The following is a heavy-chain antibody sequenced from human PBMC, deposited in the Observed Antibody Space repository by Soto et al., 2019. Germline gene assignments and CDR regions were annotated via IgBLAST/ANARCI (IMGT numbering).Heavy chain of an antibody. V-gene: IGHV1-2*04. CDR1: GYTFTGYY. CDR3: ARDGGGSSPDYYYYYDMDV. CDR2: INPNSGGT. Sequence: GASVKVSCKASGYTFTGYYMHWVRQAPGQGLEWMGWINPNSGGTNYAQKFQGWVTMTRDTSISTAYMELSRLRSDDTAVYYCARDGGGSSPDYYYYYDMDVWGKGTTVTVSS. D-gene: IGHD6-6*01. J-gene: IGHJ6*03.